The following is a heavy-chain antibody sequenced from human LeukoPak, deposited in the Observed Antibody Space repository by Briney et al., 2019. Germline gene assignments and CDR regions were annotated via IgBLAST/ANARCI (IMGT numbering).Heavy chain of an antibody. CDR1: GGSFSDYY. V-gene: IGHV4-34*01. CDR3: ARSLDSGYDWLY. D-gene: IGHD5-12*01. CDR2: INHSGST. J-gene: IGHJ4*02. Sequence: SETLSLTCAVYGGSFSDYYWSWIRQPPGKGLEWIGEINHSGSTNYDPSLTSRVTISVDTSKNQFSLRLSYVTAADTAVYYCARSLDSGYDWLYWGQGTLVTVSS.